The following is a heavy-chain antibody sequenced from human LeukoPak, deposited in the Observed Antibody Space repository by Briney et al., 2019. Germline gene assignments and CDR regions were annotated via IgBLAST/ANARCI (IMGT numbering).Heavy chain of an antibody. J-gene: IGHJ3*02. Sequence: GGSLRLSCTASGFTFGDYAMSWVRQAPGKGLEWVSGISWNSGSIGYADSVKGRFTISRDNAKNSLYLQMNSLRAEDTALYYCAKDVYDSSGYAFDIWGQGTMVTVSS. CDR1: GFTFGDYA. CDR2: ISWNSGSI. D-gene: IGHD3-22*01. V-gene: IGHV3-9*01. CDR3: AKDVYDSSGYAFDI.